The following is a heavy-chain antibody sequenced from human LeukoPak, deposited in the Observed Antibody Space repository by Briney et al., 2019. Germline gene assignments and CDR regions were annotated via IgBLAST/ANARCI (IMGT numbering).Heavy chain of an antibody. Sequence: GGSLRLSCAASGLTFSDYSMNWVRQAPGKGLEWVSSIATSGPNIYYRDSVKGRFTISRDNANNLVFLQMNSLRAEDTAVYYCVGMFTGHRMATEIGWGEGTLVAVSS. V-gene: IGHV3-21*01. J-gene: IGHJ4*02. CDR2: IATSGPNI. CDR1: GLTFSDYS. D-gene: IGHD5-24*01. CDR3: VGMFTGHRMATEIG.